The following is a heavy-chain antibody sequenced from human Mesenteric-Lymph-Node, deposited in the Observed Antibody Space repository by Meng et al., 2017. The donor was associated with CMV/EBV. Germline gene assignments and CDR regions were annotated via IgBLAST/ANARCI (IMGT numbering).Heavy chain of an antibody. CDR1: GGSISSYY. J-gene: IGHJ5*02. V-gene: IGHV4-4*07. CDR2: IYHSGST. CDR3: ARDWYNWNDAWFDP. D-gene: IGHD1-1*01. Sequence: SETLSLTCTVSGGSISSYYWSWIRQPAGKGLEWIGSIYHSGSTYYNPSLKSRVTISVDTSKNQFSLKLSSVTAADTAVYYCARDWYNWNDAWFDPWGQGTLVTVSS.